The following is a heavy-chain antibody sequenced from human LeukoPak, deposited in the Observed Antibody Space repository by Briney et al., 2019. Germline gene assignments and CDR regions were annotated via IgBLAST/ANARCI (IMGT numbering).Heavy chain of an antibody. Sequence: ASVKVSCKASGYTFTGYYMHWVRQAPGQGLEWMGWINPNSGGTNYAQKFQGRVTMTRDTSISTAYMELSRLRSDDTAVYYCARVGRGYSSGWYLDYWGQGTLVTVSS. CDR3: ARVGRGYSSGWYLDY. CDR2: INPNSGGT. J-gene: IGHJ4*02. V-gene: IGHV1-2*02. D-gene: IGHD6-19*01. CDR1: GYTFTGYY.